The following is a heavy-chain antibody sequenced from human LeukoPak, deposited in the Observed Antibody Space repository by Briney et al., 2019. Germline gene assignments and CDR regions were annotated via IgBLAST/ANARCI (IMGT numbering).Heavy chain of an antibody. CDR3: ARGASQRGYSYGYWYY. CDR1: GYTFTSYD. CDR2: MNPNSGNT. D-gene: IGHD5-18*01. Sequence: ASVKVSCKASGYTFTSYDINWVRQATGQGLEWMGWMNPNSGNTGYAQEFQGRVTMTRNTSISTAYMELSSLRSEDTAVYYCARGASQRGYSYGYWYYWGQGTLVTVSS. J-gene: IGHJ4*02. V-gene: IGHV1-8*01.